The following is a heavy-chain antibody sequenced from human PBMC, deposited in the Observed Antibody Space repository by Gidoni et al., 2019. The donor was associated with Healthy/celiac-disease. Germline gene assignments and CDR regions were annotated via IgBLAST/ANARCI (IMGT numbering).Heavy chain of an antibody. D-gene: IGHD5-18*01. CDR3: AKAPNRGYSYGYVDY. J-gene: IGHJ4*02. V-gene: IGHV3-23*01. Sequence: EVQLLGSGGGLVQPGGSLGLSCAASGFTFSSYAMSWVRQAPGKGLEWVSAIRGSGGSTYYADSVKGRFTISRDNSKNTLYLQMNSLRAEDTAVYYCAKAPNRGYSYGYVDYWGQGTLVTVSS. CDR2: IRGSGGST. CDR1: GFTFSSYA.